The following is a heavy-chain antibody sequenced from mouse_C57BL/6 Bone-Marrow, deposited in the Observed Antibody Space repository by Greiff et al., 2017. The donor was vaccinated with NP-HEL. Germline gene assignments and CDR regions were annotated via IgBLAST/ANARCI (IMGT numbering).Heavy chain of an antibody. CDR1: GYSITSGYY. V-gene: IGHV3-6*01. CDR2: ISYDGSN. D-gene: IGHD4-1*01. CDR3: ARENWVYWYFDV. Sequence: ESGPGLVKPSQSLSLTCSVTGYSITSGYYWNWIRQFPGNKLEWMGYISYDGSNNYNPSLKNRISITRDTSKNQFFLKLNSVTTEDTATYYCARENWVYWYFDVWGTGTTVTVSS. J-gene: IGHJ1*03.